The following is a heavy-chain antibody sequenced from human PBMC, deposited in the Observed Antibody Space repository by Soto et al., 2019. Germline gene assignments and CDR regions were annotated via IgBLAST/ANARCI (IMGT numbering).Heavy chain of an antibody. D-gene: IGHD1-26*01. CDR3: VRAGVGIGNHFDS. Sequence: KTSETLSLTCSVSNGSISGFYWTWIRQPPGKILEWIGYIHYSGRTDYNPSLTSRATMSVDTSKNQFSLNLKSITAADTAVYYCVRAGVGIGNHFDSWGRGTLVTVSS. CDR2: IHYSGRT. J-gene: IGHJ4*02. V-gene: IGHV4-59*12. CDR1: NGSISGFY.